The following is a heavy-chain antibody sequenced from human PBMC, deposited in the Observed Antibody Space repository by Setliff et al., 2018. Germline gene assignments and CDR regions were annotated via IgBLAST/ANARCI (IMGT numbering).Heavy chain of an antibody. V-gene: IGHV1-58*01. Sequence: SVKVSCKASGFTFASSAVQWVRQARGQRLEWIGWIVVGSGNTNYAQKFQERVTITRDMSTSTAYMELSSLRSEDTAVYYCAAEGRVGVPAANYYYYYGMDVWGQGTTVTVSS. CDR3: AAEGRVGVPAANYYYYYGMDV. D-gene: IGHD2-2*01. CDR1: GFTFASSA. CDR2: IVVGSGNT. J-gene: IGHJ6*02.